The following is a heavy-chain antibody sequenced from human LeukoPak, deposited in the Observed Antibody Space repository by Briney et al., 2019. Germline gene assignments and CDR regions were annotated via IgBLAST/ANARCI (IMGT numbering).Heavy chain of an antibody. J-gene: IGHJ1*01. CDR1: GGSFSGYY. CDR2: INHSGST. V-gene: IGHV4-34*01. D-gene: IGHD3-3*01. CDR3: ARRNAGYDFWSGYYSVFQH. Sequence: SVTLSLTCAVYGGSFSGYYWSWIRQPPGKGLEWIGEINHSGSTNYNPSLKSRVTISVDTSKNQFSLKLSSVTAADTAVYYCARRNAGYDFWSGYYSVFQHWGQGTLVTVSS.